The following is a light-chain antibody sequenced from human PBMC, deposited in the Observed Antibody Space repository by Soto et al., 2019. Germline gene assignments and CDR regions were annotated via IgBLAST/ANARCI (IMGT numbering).Light chain of an antibody. V-gene: IGKV3D-15*01. Sequence: EIVMTRSPATLSVSPGESGTLSCRASQSVSTNLAWYQQTPGQAPRLLIFDASARATGIPARFSGSGSGTEFTLTISSLQSEDFAVYYCQQYDNWLGTFGQGTKVEVK. J-gene: IGKJ1*01. CDR1: QSVSTN. CDR2: DAS. CDR3: QQYDNWLGT.